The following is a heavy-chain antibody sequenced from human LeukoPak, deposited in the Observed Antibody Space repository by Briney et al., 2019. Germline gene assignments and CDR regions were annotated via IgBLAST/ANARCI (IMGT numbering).Heavy chain of an antibody. D-gene: IGHD3-16*01. CDR1: GGSISSYY. V-gene: IGHV4-59*01. CDR3: ARESFYAFDI. CDR2: IYYSGST. Sequence: PSETLSLTCTVSGGSISSYYWSWIRQPPGKGLEWIGYIYYSGSTNYNPSLKSRVTISVVTSKNQFSLKLSSVTAADTAVYYCARESFYAFDIWGQGTMVTVSS. J-gene: IGHJ3*02.